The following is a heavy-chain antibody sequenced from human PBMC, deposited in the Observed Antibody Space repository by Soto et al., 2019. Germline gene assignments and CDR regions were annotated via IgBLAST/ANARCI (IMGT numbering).Heavy chain of an antibody. D-gene: IGHD4-17*01. CDR2: INPGNGNT. Sequence: QVQVVQSGAEVKKPGASVKVSCKASGYTFTSYAMHWVRQAPGQSLEWMGWINPGNGNTRYSQKFQGRVTITRDTSASTAYMELSSLRSEDTAVYSCARGASSVTTFYFDLWGRGTLVTVSS. CDR3: ARGASSVTTFYFDL. CDR1: GYTFTSYA. J-gene: IGHJ2*01. V-gene: IGHV1-3*01.